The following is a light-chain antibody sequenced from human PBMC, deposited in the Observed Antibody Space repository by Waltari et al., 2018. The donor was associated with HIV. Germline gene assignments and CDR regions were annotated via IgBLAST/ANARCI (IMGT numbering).Light chain of an antibody. CDR3: ASWDASLDGWV. CDR1: TANIGTNT. CDR2: SDN. J-gene: IGLJ3*02. V-gene: IGLV1-44*01. Sequence: QSLLTQPPSASGTPGQRVTISCSGGTANIGTNTVNWYKQLPGTAPTLLIFSDNLRPSWVSARFSGSKSGTSASLAISGLRSDDEAKFICASWDASLDGWVFGGGTQLTVL.